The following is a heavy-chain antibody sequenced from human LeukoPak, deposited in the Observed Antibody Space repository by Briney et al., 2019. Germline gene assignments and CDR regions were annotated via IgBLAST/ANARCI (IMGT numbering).Heavy chain of an antibody. D-gene: IGHD6-13*01. Sequence: GGSLRLSCTASGFTFSSYAMTWVRQAAGKGLEWASPITASGGVTYYADSVKGRFTIPRDNSKNTLSVQLKSLRADDTAVYFCAKATVETGIIAAGLDYWGLGTLVTVS. V-gene: IGHV3-23*01. CDR1: GFTFSSYA. CDR3: AKATVETGIIAAGLDY. CDR2: ITASGGVT. J-gene: IGHJ4*02.